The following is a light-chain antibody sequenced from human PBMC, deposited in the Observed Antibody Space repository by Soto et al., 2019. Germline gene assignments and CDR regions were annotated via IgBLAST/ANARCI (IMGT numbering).Light chain of an antibody. V-gene: IGKV3-15*01. Sequence: EVVMTQSPATLSVSPGEGSPFSSRASKGIGATLAWYHQKPGQTPRLLIYDTSTRATGVPARFSGSRSGPEFTLTINSLQSEDFAIYYCQPYNNWPLTFGGGTKVESK. CDR2: DTS. CDR1: KGIGAT. J-gene: IGKJ4*01. CDR3: QPYNNWPLT.